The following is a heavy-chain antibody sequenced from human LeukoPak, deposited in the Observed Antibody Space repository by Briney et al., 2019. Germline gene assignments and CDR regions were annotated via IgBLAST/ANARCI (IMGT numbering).Heavy chain of an antibody. Sequence: PGGSLRLSCAASGFTFSSYGMHWVRQAPGKGLEWVAFIRYDGSNKYYADSVKGRFTISRDNSKNTLYLQMNSLRAEDTAVYFAVAGTGSYFDYWGQGTLVTVSS. J-gene: IGHJ4*02. CDR2: IRYDGSNK. V-gene: IGHV3-30*02. CDR3: VAGTGSYFDY. D-gene: IGHD6-19*01. CDR1: GFTFSSYG.